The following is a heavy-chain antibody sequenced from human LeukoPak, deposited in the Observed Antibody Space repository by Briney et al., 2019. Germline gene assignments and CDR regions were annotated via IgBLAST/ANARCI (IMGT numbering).Heavy chain of an antibody. J-gene: IGHJ4*02. CDR1: GFSFSSNW. Sequence: PGGSLRLSCAASGFSFSSNWMHWVRQAPGKGLVWVSRIGIDGGDTVYADSVKGRFTVSRDNAKDTLYLQMNSLRVEDTAVYYCARGPYYAAGSFDYWGQGTLVTVSS. CDR2: IGIDGGDT. CDR3: ARGPYYAAGSFDY. V-gene: IGHV3-74*01. D-gene: IGHD3-10*01.